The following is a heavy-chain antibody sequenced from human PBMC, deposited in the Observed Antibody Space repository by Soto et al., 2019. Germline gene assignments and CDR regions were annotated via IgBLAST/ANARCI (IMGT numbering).Heavy chain of an antibody. CDR3: ATVAGEYYYGMDV. D-gene: IGHD6-19*01. Sequence: LKISCKRSGYSFTSYWISWVRQMPGKGLEWMGRIDPSDSYTNYSPSFQGHVTISADKSISTAYLQWSSLRASDTAMYYCATVAGEYYYGMDVWGQGTTVTVSS. V-gene: IGHV5-10-1*01. J-gene: IGHJ6*02. CDR1: GYSFTSYW. CDR2: IDPSDSYT.